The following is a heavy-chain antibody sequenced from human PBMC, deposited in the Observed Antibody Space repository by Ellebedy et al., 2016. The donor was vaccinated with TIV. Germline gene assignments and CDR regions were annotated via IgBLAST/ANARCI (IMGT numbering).Heavy chain of an antibody. CDR2: INHSGST. CDR1: GVSFSGYY. J-gene: IGHJ4*02. Sequence: MPSETLSLTCAVYGVSFSGYYWSWIRQPPGKGLEWIGEINHSGSTNYNPSLQSRGIVSVDTSKNQFPLKLISVTAADTAVYYCARGPSTGFFDYWGQGNLVTVSS. V-gene: IGHV4-34*01. CDR3: ARGPSTGFFDY. D-gene: IGHD1-14*01.